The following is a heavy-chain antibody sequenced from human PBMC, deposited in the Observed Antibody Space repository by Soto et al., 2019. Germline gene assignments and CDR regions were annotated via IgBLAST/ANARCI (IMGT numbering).Heavy chain of an antibody. CDR1: GFTFSSYA. CDR3: AKDGGIWGNYYYGMDV. V-gene: IGHV3-23*01. J-gene: IGHJ6*02. D-gene: IGHD3-16*01. CDR2: ISGSGGST. Sequence: PGGSLRLSCAASGFTFSSYAMSWVRQAPGKGLEWVSAISGSGGSTYYADSVKGRFTISRDNSKNTLYLQMNSLRAEDTAVYYCAKDGGIWGNYYYGMDVWGQGTTVTVSS.